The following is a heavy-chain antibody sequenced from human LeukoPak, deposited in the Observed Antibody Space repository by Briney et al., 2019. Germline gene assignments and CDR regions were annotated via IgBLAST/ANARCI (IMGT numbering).Heavy chain of an antibody. Sequence: ASVTVSFKASGYTFTGYHMHWVRQAPGQGLAGMGWINPDSGDTNYSQKFQGRVTMTRDTSISTAYMELSSLRSDDTAVYYCARVAWELLEYDTFDIWGQGTMVTVSS. V-gene: IGHV1-2*02. CDR3: ARVAWELLEYDTFDI. CDR1: GYTFTGYH. CDR2: INPDSGDT. D-gene: IGHD1-26*01. J-gene: IGHJ3*02.